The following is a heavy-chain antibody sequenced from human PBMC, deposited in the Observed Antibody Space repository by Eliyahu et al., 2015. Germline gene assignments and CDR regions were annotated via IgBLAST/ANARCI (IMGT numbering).Heavy chain of an antibody. J-gene: IGHJ4*02. CDR3: AREGVTTRHTDY. Sequence: QVQLVQSGAEVKKPGSSVKVSCKASGGTFSSXAISWVRQAPGQGLEWMGRIIPILGIANYAQKFQGRVTITADKSTSTAYMELSSLRSEDTAVYYCAREGVTTRHTDYWGQGTLVTVSS. D-gene: IGHD4-17*01. CDR2: IIPILGIA. CDR1: GGTFSSXA. V-gene: IGHV1-69*09.